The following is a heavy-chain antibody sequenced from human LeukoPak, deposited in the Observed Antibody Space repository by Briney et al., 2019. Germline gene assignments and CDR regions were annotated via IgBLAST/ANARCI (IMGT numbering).Heavy chain of an antibody. D-gene: IGHD6-13*01. V-gene: IGHV3-7*01. CDR2: IKQDGSEK. CDR1: GFTFSSYW. J-gene: IGHJ3*02. CDR3: ASIAASVAFDI. Sequence: GGSLRLSCAASGFTFSSYWMSWVRRAPGKGLEWVANIKQDGSEKYYVDSVKGRFTISRDNAKNSLYLQMNSLRAEDTAVYYCASIAASVAFDIWGQGTMVTVSS.